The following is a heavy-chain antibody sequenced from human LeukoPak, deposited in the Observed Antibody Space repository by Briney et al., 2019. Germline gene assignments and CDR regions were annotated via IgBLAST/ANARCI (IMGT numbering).Heavy chain of an antibody. V-gene: IGHV4-59*08. CDR2: IYYSGST. CDR1: GGSISSYY. J-gene: IGHJ3*02. D-gene: IGHD3-3*01. Sequence: SETLSLTCTVSGGSISSYYWSWIRQPPGKGLEWIGYIYYSGSTNYNPSLKSRVTISVDTSKNQSSLKLSSVTAADTAVYYCARGPAPYDFWSGYYTGSGAFDIWGQGTMVTVSS. CDR3: ARGPAPYDFWSGYYTGSGAFDI.